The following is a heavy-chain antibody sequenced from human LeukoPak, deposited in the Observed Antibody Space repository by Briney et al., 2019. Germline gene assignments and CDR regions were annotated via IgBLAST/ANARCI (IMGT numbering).Heavy chain of an antibody. CDR1: GGSISSYY. CDR2: IYTSGST. V-gene: IGHV4-4*07. CDR3: ARDFPGIAVAGPLDY. D-gene: IGHD6-19*01. Sequence: SETLSLTCTVSGGSISSYYWSWIRQPAGKGLEWIGRIYTSGSTNYNPSLKSRVTISVDKSENQFSLKLSSVTAADTAVYYCARDFPGIAVAGPLDYWGQGTLVTVSS. J-gene: IGHJ4*02.